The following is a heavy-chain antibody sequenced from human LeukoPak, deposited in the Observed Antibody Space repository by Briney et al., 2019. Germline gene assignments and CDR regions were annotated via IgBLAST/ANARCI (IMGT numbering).Heavy chain of an antibody. CDR2: IRYGGSNK. V-gene: IGHV3-30*02. D-gene: IGHD2-2*01. Sequence: PGGSLGLSCVASGFTFSSYGMHWVRQAPGKGLEWVAFIRYGGSNKYYADSVKGRFTISRDNSKNTLYLQMNSLRAEDTAVYYCAKGSIVVVPAATNWFDPWGQGTLVTVSS. CDR3: AKGSIVVVPAATNWFDP. J-gene: IGHJ5*02. CDR1: GFTFSSYG.